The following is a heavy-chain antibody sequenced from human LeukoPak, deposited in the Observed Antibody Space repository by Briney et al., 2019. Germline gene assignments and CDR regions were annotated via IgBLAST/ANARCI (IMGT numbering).Heavy chain of an antibody. J-gene: IGHJ6*03. CDR1: GYTFTGYY. CDR2: INPNSGGT. D-gene: IGHD3-16*02. Sequence: ASVKVSCKASGYTFTGYYMHWVRQAPGQGLEWMGWINPNSGGTNYAQKLQGRVTMTTDTSTSTAYMELRSLRSDDTAVYYCARGTSPFWGSYRYSVSSYMDVWGKGTTVTVSS. V-gene: IGHV1-2*02. CDR3: ARGTSPFWGSYRYSVSSYMDV.